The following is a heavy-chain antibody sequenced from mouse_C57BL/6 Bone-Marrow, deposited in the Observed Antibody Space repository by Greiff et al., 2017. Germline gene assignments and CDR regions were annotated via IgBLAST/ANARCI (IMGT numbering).Heavy chain of an antibody. J-gene: IGHJ3*01. CDR3: ASSSSGSDAY. Sequence: QVQLQQSGAELVRPGASVTLSCKASGYTFTSYWMPWVKQRPGQGLEWIGEIDPSDSYTNYNQKFKGKYTLTVDKSSTTASMQLSRLTSEDSAVYYCASSSSGSDAYWGQGTLVSVSA. D-gene: IGHD3-2*02. V-gene: IGHV1-69*01. CDR1: GYTFTSYW. CDR2: IDPSDSYT.